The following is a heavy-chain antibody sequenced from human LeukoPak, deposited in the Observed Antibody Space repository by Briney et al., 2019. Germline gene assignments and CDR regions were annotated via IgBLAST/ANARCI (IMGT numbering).Heavy chain of an antibody. J-gene: IGHJ5*02. Sequence: SETLSLTCTVSGGSISSTSYYWGWIRQPPGKGLEWIGYIYYSGSTNYNPSLKSRVTISVDTSKNQFSLKLSSVTAADTAVYYCARLDTNWFDPWGQGTLVTVSS. V-gene: IGHV4-61*05. CDR2: IYYSGST. D-gene: IGHD5-18*01. CDR3: ARLDTNWFDP. CDR1: GGSISSTSYY.